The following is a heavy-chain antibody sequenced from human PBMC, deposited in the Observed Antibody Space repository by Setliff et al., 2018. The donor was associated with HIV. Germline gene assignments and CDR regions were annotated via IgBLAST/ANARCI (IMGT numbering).Heavy chain of an antibody. CDR1: GFTFSTYA. J-gene: IGHJ4*02. Sequence: LRLSCAASGFTFSTYAMSWVRQAPGEGLEWVSAILSTGERTFYADSVKGRFTISRDNSKNTVYLQMNSLRAEDTAEYYCAKELAASGLGYFDSWGRGILVTVSS. V-gene: IGHV3-23*01. CDR3: AKELAASGLGYFDS. CDR2: ILSTGERT. D-gene: IGHD3-22*01.